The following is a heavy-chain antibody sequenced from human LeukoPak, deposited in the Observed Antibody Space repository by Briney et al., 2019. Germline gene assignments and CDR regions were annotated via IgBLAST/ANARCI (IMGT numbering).Heavy chain of an antibody. CDR3: ARADFWGGYSRCYAFDI. V-gene: IGHV3-48*02. J-gene: IGHJ3*02. CDR1: GFTFSSYS. D-gene: IGHD3-3*01. Sequence: PGGSLRLSCAASGFTFSSYSMNWVRQAPGKGLEWVSYISSSSSTIYYADSVKGRFTISRDNAKNSLYLQMNSLRDEDTAVYYCARADFWGGYSRCYAFDIWGRGTMVTVSS. CDR2: ISSSSSTI.